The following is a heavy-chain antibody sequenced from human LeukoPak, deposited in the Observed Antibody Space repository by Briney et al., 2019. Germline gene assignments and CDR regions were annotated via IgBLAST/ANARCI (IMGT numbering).Heavy chain of an antibody. V-gene: IGHV6-1*01. CDR2: TYYRSRWYN. CDR1: GDSVSSHSAA. CDR3: VRQYSSGWSYYYGMDV. J-gene: IGHJ6*02. D-gene: IGHD6-19*01. Sequence: SQNLSLTCAISGDSVSSHSAAWHWIRQSPSRGLEWLGRTYYRSRWYNDYEVSVKSRITITPDTSKNHFSLQLNSVTPEDTSVYYCVRQYSSGWSYYYGMDVWGQGTTVTVSS.